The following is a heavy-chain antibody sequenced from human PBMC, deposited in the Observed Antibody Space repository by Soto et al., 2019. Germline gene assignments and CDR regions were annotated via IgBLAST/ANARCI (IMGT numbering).Heavy chain of an antibody. D-gene: IGHD3-3*01. J-gene: IGHJ5*02. CDR1: GFTVSSNY. CDR2: IYSGGST. CDR3: AKPRSSLEWPPFDP. V-gene: IGHV3-66*04. Sequence: GGSLRLSCAASGFTVSSNYMSWVRQAPGKGLEWVSVIYSGGSTYYADSVKGRFIISRDDSKNTLFLQMNSLRAEDTAVYYCAKPRSSLEWPPFDPWGHGTLVTVSS.